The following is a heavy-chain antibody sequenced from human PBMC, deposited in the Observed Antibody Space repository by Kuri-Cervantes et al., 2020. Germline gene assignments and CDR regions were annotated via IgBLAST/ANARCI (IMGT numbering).Heavy chain of an antibody. Sequence: GSLRLSCTVSGCSISSSSYYWGWIRQPPGKGLEWIGEIYHSGSTNYNPSLKSRVTISVDTFKNQFSLKLSSVTAADTAVYYCALAGPGNTMVRGVITRPRYFDYWGQGTLVTVSS. CDR3: ALAGPGNTMVRGVITRPRYFDY. V-gene: IGHV4-39*07. CDR2: IYHSGST. CDR1: GCSISSSSYY. D-gene: IGHD3-10*01. J-gene: IGHJ4*02.